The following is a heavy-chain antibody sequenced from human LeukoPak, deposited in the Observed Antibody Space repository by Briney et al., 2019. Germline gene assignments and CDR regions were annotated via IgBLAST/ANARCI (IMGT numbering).Heavy chain of an antibody. V-gene: IGHV4-39*01. CDR1: GGSISSSGYY. CDR2: IYYSGST. D-gene: IGHD4-11*01. J-gene: IGHJ4*02. Sequence: SETLSLTCTVSGGSISSSGYYWAWIRQPPGKGLEWIGTIYYSGSTYSNPSLKSRVTISVDTSKNQFSLKLSSVTAADTAVYYCARFRTLTTHFDYWGQGTLVTVSS. CDR3: ARFRTLTTHFDY.